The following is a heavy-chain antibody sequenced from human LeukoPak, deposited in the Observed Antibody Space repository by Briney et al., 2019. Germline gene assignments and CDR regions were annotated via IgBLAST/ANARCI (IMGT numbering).Heavy chain of an antibody. CDR3: AKDCFGGWDLDD. CDR1: GFTFDDYA. Sequence: PGGSLRLSCAASGFTFDDYAMHWVRQAPGKGLEWVSGISWNSGSIGYADSVKGRFTISRDNSKRTLFLQMNSLRAEDTAVYYCAKDCFGGWDLDDWGQGTLVTVSS. D-gene: IGHD3-10*01. CDR2: ISWNSGSI. J-gene: IGHJ4*02. V-gene: IGHV3-9*01.